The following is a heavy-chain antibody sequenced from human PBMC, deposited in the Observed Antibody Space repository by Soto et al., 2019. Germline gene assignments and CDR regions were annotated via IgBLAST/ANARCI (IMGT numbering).Heavy chain of an antibody. Sequence: GGSLRLSCAASGFTFSSYSMNWVRQAPGKGLEWVSYISSSSSTIYYADSVKGRFTISRDNAKNSLYLQMNSLRDEDTAVYYCARVAYSSSSTGSWFDPWCQGALVTVSS. J-gene: IGHJ5*02. V-gene: IGHV3-48*02. CDR2: ISSSSSTI. CDR3: ARVAYSSSSTGSWFDP. CDR1: GFTFSSYS. D-gene: IGHD6-6*01.